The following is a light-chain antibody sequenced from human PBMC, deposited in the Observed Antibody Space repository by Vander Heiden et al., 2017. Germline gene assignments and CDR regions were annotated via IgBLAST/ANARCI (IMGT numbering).Light chain of an antibody. J-gene: IGLJ3*02. CDR1: NSNIGHNS. CDR3: ATWEVSLNGWV. V-gene: IGLV1-44*01. Sequence: QSVLSQPPSASGTPGQRVTFSCSGSNSNIGHNSVNWYQQLPGMAPKRRIHSNDKRPSGVPDRFSASKSGASASLAISGLQSGDEGDYYCATWEVSLNGWVFGGGTKLTVL. CDR2: SND.